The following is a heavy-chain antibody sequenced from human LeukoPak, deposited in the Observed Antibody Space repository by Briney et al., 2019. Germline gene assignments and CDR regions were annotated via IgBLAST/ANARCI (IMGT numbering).Heavy chain of an antibody. D-gene: IGHD3-9*01. CDR2: ISGSGGST. Sequence: GGSLRLSCAASGFTFGSYAMSWVRQAPGKGLEWVSAISGSGGSTYYADSVKGRFTISRDNSKNTLYLQMNSLRAEDTAVYYCAKGILRYFDWSPFDYWGQGTLVTVSS. J-gene: IGHJ4*02. CDR3: AKGILRYFDWSPFDY. V-gene: IGHV3-23*01. CDR1: GFTFGSYA.